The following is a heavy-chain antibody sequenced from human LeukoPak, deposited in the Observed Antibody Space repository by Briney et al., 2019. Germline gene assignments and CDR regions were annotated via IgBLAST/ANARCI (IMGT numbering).Heavy chain of an antibody. D-gene: IGHD2/OR15-2a*01. CDR1: GFTFSGSA. CDR3: TRPPGEYEYERGDY. V-gene: IGHV3-73*01. Sequence: PGGSLKLSCAASGFTFSGSAMHWVRQASGKGLEWVGRIRSKTNNYATAYAASVKGRFTISRDDSKNTAYLQMNSLKTEDTAVYYCTRPPGEYEYERGDYWGQGTLVTVSS. J-gene: IGHJ4*02. CDR2: IRSKTNNYAT.